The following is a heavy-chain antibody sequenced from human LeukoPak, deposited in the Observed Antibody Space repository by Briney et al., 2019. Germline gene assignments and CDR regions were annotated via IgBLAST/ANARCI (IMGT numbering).Heavy chain of an antibody. V-gene: IGHV3-74*01. D-gene: IGHD1-26*01. CDR3: ARMGYSGSREIDY. CDR2: INSDGSST. CDR1: GFTFSSYW. J-gene: IGHJ4*02. Sequence: GGSLILSCAASGFTFSSYWMHWVRQAPGKGLVWVSRINSDGSSTSYADSVKGRFTISRDNAKNTLYLQMNSLRAEDTAVYYCARMGYSGSREIDYWGQGTLVTVSS.